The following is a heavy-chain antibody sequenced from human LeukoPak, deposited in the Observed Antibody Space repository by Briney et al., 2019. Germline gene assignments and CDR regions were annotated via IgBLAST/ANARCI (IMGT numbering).Heavy chain of an antibody. D-gene: IGHD3-10*01. Sequence: SATLSLTCTVSGGSISSYYWSWIRQPPGKGLEWIGYIYYSGSTNYNPSLKSRVTISVDTSKNQFSLKLSSVTAADTAVYYCVRVSPPHGSGSYLFDYWGQGTLVTVSS. CDR3: VRVSPPHGSGSYLFDY. CDR1: GGSISSYY. V-gene: IGHV4-59*01. CDR2: IYYSGST. J-gene: IGHJ4*02.